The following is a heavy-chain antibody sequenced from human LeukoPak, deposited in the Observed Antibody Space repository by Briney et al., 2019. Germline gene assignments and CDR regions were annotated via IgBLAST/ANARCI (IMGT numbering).Heavy chain of an antibody. J-gene: IGHJ4*02. CDR3: AKENYYDSSGYIDY. CDR2: IPSDGSNK. V-gene: IGHV3-30*18. Sequence: GGSLRLSCAASGFTFSSYGMHWVRQAPGKGLEWVAVIPSDGSNKYYADSVKGRFTISRDNSKNTLYLQMNSLRTEDTAVYYCAKENYYDSSGYIDYWGQGTLVTVSS. CDR1: GFTFSSYG. D-gene: IGHD3-22*01.